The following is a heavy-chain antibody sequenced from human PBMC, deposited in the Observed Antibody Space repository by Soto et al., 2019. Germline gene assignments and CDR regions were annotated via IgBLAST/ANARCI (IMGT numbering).Heavy chain of an antibody. CDR3: ARVYRYSHAFDI. Sequence: EVQLVESGGGLVKPGGSLRLSCAASGFTFSSYSMNWVRQAPGKGLEWVSSISSSSSYIYYADSVKGRFTISRDNAKNSLYLQMNSPRAEDTAVDYCARVYRYSHAFDIWGQGTMVTVSS. J-gene: IGHJ3*02. V-gene: IGHV3-21*01. D-gene: IGHD6-13*01. CDR1: GFTFSSYS. CDR2: ISSSSSYI.